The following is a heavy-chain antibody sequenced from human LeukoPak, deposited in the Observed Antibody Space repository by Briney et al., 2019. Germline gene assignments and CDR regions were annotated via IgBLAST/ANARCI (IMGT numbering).Heavy chain of an antibody. J-gene: IGHJ4*02. Sequence: ASVKVSCKASGDTFTSYAMHWVRHAPGQRLEWMGWINAGNGNTKYSQEFQGGVTITRDTSASTAYMELSSLRSEDMAVYYCARGAARPGYFDYWGQGTLVTVSS. D-gene: IGHD6-6*01. CDR2: INAGNGNT. V-gene: IGHV1-3*03. CDR3: ARGAARPGYFDY. CDR1: GDTFTSYA.